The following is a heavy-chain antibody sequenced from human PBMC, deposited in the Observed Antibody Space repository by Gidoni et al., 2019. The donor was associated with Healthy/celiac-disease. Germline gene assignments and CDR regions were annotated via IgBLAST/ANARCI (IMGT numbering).Heavy chain of an antibody. J-gene: IGHJ4*02. CDR2: IKQDGSER. CDR3: ARDSYYYDSSGYYARGFFDY. V-gene: IGHV3-7*01. Sequence: EVQLVESGGGLVQPGGSLRLYCAASGFTFSSYWMSWVRQAPGKGLEWVANIKQDGSERYYVDSVKSRFTISRDNAKNSLYLQMHSLRAEDTAVYYCARDSYYYDSSGYYARGFFDYWGQGALVTVSS. CDR1: GFTFSSYW. D-gene: IGHD3-22*01.